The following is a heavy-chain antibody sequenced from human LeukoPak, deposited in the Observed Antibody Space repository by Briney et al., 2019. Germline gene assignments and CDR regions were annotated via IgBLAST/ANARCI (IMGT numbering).Heavy chain of an antibody. D-gene: IGHD4-11*01. Sequence: ASVKVSCKASGYTFTSHGISWVRQAPGQGLEWMGWISTYNGNTNYAQKLQGRVSMTTDTSTSTAYMDLRSLRSDDTAVYYCTRDMGVYSNYGAHWGQGTLVTVSS. CDR2: ISTYNGNT. CDR1: GYTFTSHG. V-gene: IGHV1-18*01. CDR3: TRDMGVYSNYGAH. J-gene: IGHJ4*02.